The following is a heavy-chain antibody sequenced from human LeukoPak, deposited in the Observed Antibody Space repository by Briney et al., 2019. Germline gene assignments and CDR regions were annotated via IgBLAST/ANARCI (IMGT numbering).Heavy chain of an antibody. J-gene: IGHJ4*02. CDR3: TKVLRGYSDYGD. D-gene: IGHD5-12*01. CDR2: IQRIDNY. Sequence: SETLSLTCAVSGASISGSYWSWIRQPPGKGLEYIGYIQRIDNYNYNPSLKSRVTMTLDTSKNQFSLKLSSVTAADTAIYYCTKVLRGYSDYGDWGQGTLVIVSS. CDR1: GASISGSY. V-gene: IGHV4-59*01.